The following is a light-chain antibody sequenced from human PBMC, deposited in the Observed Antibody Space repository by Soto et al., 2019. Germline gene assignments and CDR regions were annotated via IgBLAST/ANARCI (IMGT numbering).Light chain of an antibody. V-gene: IGKV1-27*01. CDR3: QKYDIAPRT. J-gene: IGKJ4*01. CDR2: AAS. CDR1: QDISSY. Sequence: DIQMTQSPSSLSASVGDRVTITCRASQDISSYLAWYQQSPGKVPKLLIYAASTLQSGVPSRFSGSGSGTDFTLTISILQPEDVATYYCQKYDIAPRTFGGGTKVEIK.